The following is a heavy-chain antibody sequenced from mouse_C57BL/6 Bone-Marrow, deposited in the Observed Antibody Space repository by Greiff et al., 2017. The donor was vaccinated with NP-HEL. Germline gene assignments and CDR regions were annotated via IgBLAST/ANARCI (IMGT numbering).Heavy chain of an antibody. Sequence: QVQLQQSGAELVKPGASVKISCKASGYEFSNYWMNWVKQRPGKGLEWIGQIYPGDGDTTYNGKFKDKAPLTADKSSSTAYMQRSRLTAEDSAVKFCARGAYWGQGTGVTVTA. J-gene: IGHJ3*01. CDR2: IYPGDGDT. CDR3: ARGAY. CDR1: GYEFSNYW. V-gene: IGHV1-80*01.